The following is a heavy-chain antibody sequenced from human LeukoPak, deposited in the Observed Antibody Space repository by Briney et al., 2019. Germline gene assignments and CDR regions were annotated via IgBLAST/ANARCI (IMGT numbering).Heavy chain of an antibody. CDR2: IWHDGSNK. Sequence: PGGSLRLSCAASGFTFSIYGIHWVRQAPGKGLEWVAVIWHDGSNKYYADSVKGRFTIFRDNSKNTLYLQMDSLRAEDTAVYYCARASSPFDYWGQGTLVTVSS. V-gene: IGHV3-33*01. CDR3: ARASSPFDY. D-gene: IGHD2-15*01. CDR1: GFTFSIYG. J-gene: IGHJ4*02.